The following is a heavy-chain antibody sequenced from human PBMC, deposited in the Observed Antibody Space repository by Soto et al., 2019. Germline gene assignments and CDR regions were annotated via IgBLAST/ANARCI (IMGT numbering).Heavy chain of an antibody. CDR3: AREVLWSRYFDY. V-gene: IGHV3-30-3*01. CDR1: GFTFSNYV. Sequence: QVQLVESGGGVVQPGRSLRLSCAASGFTFSNYVMYWVRQAPGKGLEWVAFMSYDGTTKYYADSVKGRVTISRDNSKKTLYLQMNNLRPEDTGVYYCAREVLWSRYFDYWGQGTLFTVAS. CDR2: MSYDGTTK. D-gene: IGHD2-21*01. J-gene: IGHJ4*02.